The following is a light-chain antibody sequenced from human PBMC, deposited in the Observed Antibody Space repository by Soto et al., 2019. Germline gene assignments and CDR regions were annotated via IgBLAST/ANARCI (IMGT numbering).Light chain of an antibody. CDR1: SSDIGSYDH. J-gene: IGLJ1*01. CDR2: AVS. Sequence: QSALTQPASVSGSPGQSITISCSGTSSDIGSYDHVAWYQQFPGKSPKLIIYAVSDRPSGVSDRFSGSKSGISASLTISGLQTEDEADYYCISYTDRQSYLFGPGTRSPS. CDR3: ISYTDRQSYL. V-gene: IGLV2-14*03.